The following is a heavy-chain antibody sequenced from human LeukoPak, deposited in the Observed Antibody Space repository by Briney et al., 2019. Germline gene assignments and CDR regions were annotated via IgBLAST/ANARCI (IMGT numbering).Heavy chain of an antibody. CDR1: GYRFTNYW. J-gene: IGHJ5*02. CDR2: IYPDDSDT. CDR3: ARGGFCTGTSCYLAWFDP. Sequence: GESLKISCKGSGYRFTNYWIGWVRQMPGKGLELMGIIYPDDSDTRYSPSFQGQVTISADKSISTAYLRWSSLKASDTAIYYCARGGFCTGTSCYLAWFDPWGQGTLVTVYS. D-gene: IGHD2-2*01. V-gene: IGHV5-51*01.